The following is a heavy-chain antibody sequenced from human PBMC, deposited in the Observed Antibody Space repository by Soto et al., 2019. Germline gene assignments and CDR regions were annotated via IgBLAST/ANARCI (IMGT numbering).Heavy chain of an antibody. V-gene: IGHV1-3*01. CDR2: INSGNGHT. CDR3: ARSTLLFRSLEWYRGFFDY. Sequence: ASVKVSCKASGYTFTNYAIHWVRQAPGHRLEWMGWINSGNGHTKYSQNFEGRVSITTDTSARTAYMELSSLRSEDTAFYYCARSTLLFRSLEWYRGFFDYWGRGTLVTVSS. CDR1: GYTFTNYA. D-gene: IGHD3-3*01. J-gene: IGHJ4*02.